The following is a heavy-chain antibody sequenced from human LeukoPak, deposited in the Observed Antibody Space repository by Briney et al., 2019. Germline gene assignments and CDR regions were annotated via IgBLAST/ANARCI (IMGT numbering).Heavy chain of an antibody. V-gene: IGHV1-18*01. J-gene: IGHJ4*02. CDR2: ISAYNGNT. Sequence: ASVKVSCKASGYTFTSYGISWVRQAPGQGLEWMGWISAYNGNTNYAQKLQGRVTMTTDTSTSTAYMELRSLRSDDTAVYYCARDQSAHLHCYDSSGYYFPYWGQGTLVTVSS. CDR3: ARDQSAHLHCYDSSGYYFPY. D-gene: IGHD3-22*01. CDR1: GYTFTSYG.